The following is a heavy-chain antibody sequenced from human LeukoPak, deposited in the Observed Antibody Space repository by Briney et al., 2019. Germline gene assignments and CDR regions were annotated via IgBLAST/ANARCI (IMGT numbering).Heavy chain of an antibody. J-gene: IGHJ4*02. V-gene: IGHV1-2*02. Sequence: GASVKVSCKASGYTFTGYYMHWVRQAPGQGLEWMGWINPNSGGTNYAQKFQGRVTMTRDTSISTAYMELSRLRSDDTAVYYCARAWEFRFLEWLNDYWGQGTMVTVSS. D-gene: IGHD3-3*01. CDR3: ARAWEFRFLEWLNDY. CDR1: GYTFTGYY. CDR2: INPNSGGT.